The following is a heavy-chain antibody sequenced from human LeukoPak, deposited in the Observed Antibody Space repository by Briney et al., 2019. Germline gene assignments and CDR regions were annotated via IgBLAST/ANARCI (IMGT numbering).Heavy chain of an antibody. Sequence: GGSLRLSCAASGFSSSSNAMSWVRQAPGKGLEWVSAISGSGVDTYYSDSVKGRFTISGDNSKNTLFLEMNSLRAEDTAIYYCANYQNDFWSVFGSWGQGTLVTVFS. V-gene: IGHV3-23*01. D-gene: IGHD3-3*01. CDR3: ANYQNDFWSVFGS. CDR1: GFSSSSNA. J-gene: IGHJ4*02. CDR2: ISGSGVDT.